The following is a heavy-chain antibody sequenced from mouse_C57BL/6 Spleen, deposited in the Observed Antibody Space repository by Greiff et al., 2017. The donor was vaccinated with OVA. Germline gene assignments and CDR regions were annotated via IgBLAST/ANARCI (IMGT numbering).Heavy chain of an antibody. V-gene: IGHV1-59*01. CDR2: IDPTDSYT. D-gene: IGHD2-13*01. J-gene: IGHJ4*01. CDR1: GYTFTSYW. CDR3: SRRGLLYLNYYSMDY. Sequence: VQLQQPGAELVRPGTSVKLSCKASGYTFTSYWMHWVKQRPGQGLEWIGVIDPTDSYTNYNQKFKGKATLTVDKSSSTAYMQLSSLTSEDSAVYDCSRRGLLYLNYYSMDYWGQGTSVTVSS.